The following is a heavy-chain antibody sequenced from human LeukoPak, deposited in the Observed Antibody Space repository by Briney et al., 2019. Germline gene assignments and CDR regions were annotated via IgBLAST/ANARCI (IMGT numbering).Heavy chain of an antibody. CDR1: GGSISSYY. CDR3: ARSGVLLWFGDPRADGMDV. J-gene: IGHJ6*04. V-gene: IGHV4-59*01. CDR2: IYYSGST. Sequence: PSETQSLTCTVSGGSISSYYWSWIRQPPGKGLEWIGYIYYSGSTNYNPSLKSRVTISVDTSKNQFSLKLSSVTAADTAVYYCARSGVLLWFGDPRADGMDVWGKGTTVTVSS. D-gene: IGHD3-10*01.